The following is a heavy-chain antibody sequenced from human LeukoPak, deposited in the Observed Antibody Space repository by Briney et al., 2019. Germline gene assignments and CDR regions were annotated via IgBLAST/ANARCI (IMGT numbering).Heavy chain of an antibody. J-gene: IGHJ5*02. V-gene: IGHV3-7*01. CDR3: ARFFIKTTDLYPGWFDI. CDR1: GFTFSRYW. Sequence: PGGSLRLSCEVSGFTFSRYWMTWVRQAPGKGLEWVANIKEDGSEKYYVDSVKGRFTISRDNAKNSLYLQMNSLRAEDTAVYYCARFFIKTTDLYPGWFDIWGQGTLVTVSS. D-gene: IGHD1-7*01. CDR2: IKEDGSEK.